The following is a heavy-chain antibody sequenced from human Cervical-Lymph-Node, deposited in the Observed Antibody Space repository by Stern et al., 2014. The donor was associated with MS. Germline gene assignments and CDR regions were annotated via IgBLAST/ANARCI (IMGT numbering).Heavy chain of an antibody. CDR2: INPNSGGT. V-gene: IGHV1-2*02. J-gene: IGHJ6*02. CDR3: ARGPNEHWGGHYPSNGLDV. D-gene: IGHD3-3*01. Sequence: VHLVESGVEVKKPGASVTVSCTASGYPFNSHYLYWVRQAPGQGLEWMGWINPNSGGTAYAPRFHGRVSMTRDTSIIAAYMELTGLTSDDTAVYYCARGPNEHWGGHYPSNGLDVWGRGTTVTVSS. CDR1: GYPFNSHY.